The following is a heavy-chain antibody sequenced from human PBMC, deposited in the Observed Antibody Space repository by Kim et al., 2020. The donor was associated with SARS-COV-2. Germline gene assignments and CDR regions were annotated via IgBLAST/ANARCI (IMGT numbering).Heavy chain of an antibody. CDR2: IYYSGST. Sequence: SETLSLTCTVSGGSISSGGYYWSWIRQHPGKGLEWIGYIYYSGSTYYNPSLKSRVTISVDTSKNQFSLKLSSVTAADTAVYYCARDRGPYDSSGYYNWFDPWGQGTLVTVSS. J-gene: IGHJ5*02. CDR3: ARDRGPYDSSGYYNWFDP. CDR1: GGSISSGGYY. V-gene: IGHV4-31*03. D-gene: IGHD3-22*01.